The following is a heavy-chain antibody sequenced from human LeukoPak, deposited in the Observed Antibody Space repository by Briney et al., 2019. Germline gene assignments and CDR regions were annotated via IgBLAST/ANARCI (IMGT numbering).Heavy chain of an antibody. CDR2: INPNSGGT. CDR1: GYTFTGYY. J-gene: IGHJ6*03. V-gene: IGHV1-2*02. Sequence: ASVKVSCKASGYTFTGYYMHWVRQAPGQGLEWMGWINPNSGGTNYAQKFQGRVTMTRDTSIRTAYMELSRLRSDDTAVYSCARGAVAGAAYCYYYMDVWGKGTTVTVSS. D-gene: IGHD6-19*01. CDR3: ARGAVAGAAYCYYYMDV.